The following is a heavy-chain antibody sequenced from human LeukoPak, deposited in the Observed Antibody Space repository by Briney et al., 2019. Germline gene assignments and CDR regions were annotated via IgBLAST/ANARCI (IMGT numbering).Heavy chain of an antibody. CDR1: GLPFRSFA. J-gene: IGHJ4*02. CDR3: AKVQTGTLGY. CDR2: ISGSGGST. D-gene: IGHD1-1*01. Sequence: GGSLRPSCEAFGLPFRSFALGWSRQAPGKGLGWVSAISGSGGSTYYADSVKGRFTISRDNSKNTLYLQMNSLRAEDTAVYYCAKVQTGTLGYWGQGTLVTVSS. V-gene: IGHV3-23*01.